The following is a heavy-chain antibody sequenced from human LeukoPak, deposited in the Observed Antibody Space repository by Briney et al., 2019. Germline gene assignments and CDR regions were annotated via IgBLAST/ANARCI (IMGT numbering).Heavy chain of an antibody. J-gene: IGHJ5*02. Sequence: PSETLSLTRAVSGYSINSGYYWGWIRQPPGKGLEWIGSIYHSGSTYYNPSLKSRVTISVDTSKNQFSLKLSSVTAADTAVYYCARIGSTSCYFPRCNWFDPWGQGTLVTVSS. D-gene: IGHD2-2*01. CDR2: IYHSGST. V-gene: IGHV4-38-2*01. CDR3: ARIGSTSCYFPRCNWFDP. CDR1: GYSINSGYY.